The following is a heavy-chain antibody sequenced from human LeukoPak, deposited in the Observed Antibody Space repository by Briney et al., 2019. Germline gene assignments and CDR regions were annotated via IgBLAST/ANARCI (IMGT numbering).Heavy chain of an antibody. CDR2: INHSGST. Sequence: SETLCLTCVVYGGSFSGYYWSWIRQPPRKGLEWIGEINHSGSTNYNPSLKSRVTISVDTSKNQFSLKLSSVTAADTAVYYCARGVSSIAARRAGYFDYWGQGTLVTVSS. V-gene: IGHV4-34*01. D-gene: IGHD6-6*01. J-gene: IGHJ4*02. CDR1: GGSFSGYY. CDR3: ARGVSSIAARRAGYFDY.